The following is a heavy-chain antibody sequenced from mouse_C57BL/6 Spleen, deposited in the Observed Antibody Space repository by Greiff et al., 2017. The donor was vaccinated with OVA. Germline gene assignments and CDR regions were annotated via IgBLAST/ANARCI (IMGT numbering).Heavy chain of an antibody. CDR2: IDPNSGGT. CDR3: ARRLLREYWYFDV. J-gene: IGHJ1*03. CDR1: GYTFTSYC. V-gene: IGHV1-72*01. Sequence: VQLQQSGAELVKPGASVKLSCKASGYTFTSYCMHWVKQRPGRGLEWLGRIDPNSGGTKYNEKFKSKATLTVDKPSSTAYMQLSSLTSEDSAVYYCARRLLREYWYFDVWGTGTTVTVSS. D-gene: IGHD1-1*01.